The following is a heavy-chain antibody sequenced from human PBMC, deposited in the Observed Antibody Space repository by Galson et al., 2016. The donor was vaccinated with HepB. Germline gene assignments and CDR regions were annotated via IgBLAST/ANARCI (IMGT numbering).Heavy chain of an antibody. V-gene: IGHV6-1*01. J-gene: IGHJ4*02. Sequence: CAISGDSVSSNSAGWNWIRQSPSRGLEWLGRAFYRSNWQNDYAESVKSRISINPDTSKNQFSLQLNSVTPEDTAVYYCARSYLLGRGFGWWGQGTLVTVSS. D-gene: IGHD7-27*01. CDR3: ARSYLLGRGFGW. CDR2: AFYRSNWQN. CDR1: GDSVSSNSAG.